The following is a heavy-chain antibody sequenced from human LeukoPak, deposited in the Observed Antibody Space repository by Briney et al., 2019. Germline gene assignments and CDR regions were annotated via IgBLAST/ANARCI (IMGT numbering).Heavy chain of an antibody. CDR3: ARGLLSTGLVDY. CDR1: GGSVSSGSYY. D-gene: IGHD4-17*01. CDR2: IYYSGST. V-gene: IGHV4-61*01. J-gene: IGHJ4*02. Sequence: PSETLSLTCTVSGGSVSSGSYYWSWIRQPPGKGLEWIGYIYYSGSTNYNPSLKSRVTISVDTSNNQFSLKLSSVTAADTAVYYCARGLLSTGLVDYWGQGPLVTVSS.